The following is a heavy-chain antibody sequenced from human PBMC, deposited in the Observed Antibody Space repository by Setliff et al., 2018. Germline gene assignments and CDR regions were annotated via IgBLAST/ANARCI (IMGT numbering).Heavy chain of an antibody. CDR2: ISGSGGST. D-gene: IGHD5-12*01. CDR1: GFTFSSYA. Sequence: PGGSLRLSCAASGFTFSSYAMSWVRQAPGKGLEWVSAISGSGGSTYYADSVKGRFTISRDNSKNSLYLQMNSLRAEDTAVYYCASGYLQTNHRIDYWGQGTLVTVSS. J-gene: IGHJ4*02. V-gene: IGHV3-23*01. CDR3: ASGYLQTNHRIDY.